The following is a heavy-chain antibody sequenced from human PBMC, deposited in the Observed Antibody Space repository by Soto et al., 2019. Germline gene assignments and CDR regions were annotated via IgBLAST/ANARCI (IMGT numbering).Heavy chain of an antibody. CDR3: AREDTAMDIDC. V-gene: IGHV4-59*04. D-gene: IGHD5-18*01. CDR2: IYYSGST. Sequence: SETLSLTCTVSGGSISSYYWSWIRQPPGKGLEWIGYIYYSGSTYYNPSLKSRVTISVDTSKNQFSLKLSSVTAADTAVYYCAREDTAMDIDCWGQGTLVTVSS. J-gene: IGHJ4*02. CDR1: GGSISSYY.